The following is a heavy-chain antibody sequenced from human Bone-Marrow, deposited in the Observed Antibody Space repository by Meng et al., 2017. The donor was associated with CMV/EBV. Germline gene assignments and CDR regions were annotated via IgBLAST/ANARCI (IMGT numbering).Heavy chain of an antibody. Sequence: SETLSLTCTVSGGSISSSSYYWSWIRQPPGKGLEWIGEINHSGSTNYNPSLKSRVTISVDTSKNQFSLKLSSVTAADTAVYYCARVPRITARVEWLRRGTNWFDPWGQGTLVTV. CDR1: GGSISSSSYY. D-gene: IGHD3-3*01. J-gene: IGHJ5*02. CDR2: INHSGST. CDR3: ARVPRITARVEWLRRGTNWFDP. V-gene: IGHV4-39*07.